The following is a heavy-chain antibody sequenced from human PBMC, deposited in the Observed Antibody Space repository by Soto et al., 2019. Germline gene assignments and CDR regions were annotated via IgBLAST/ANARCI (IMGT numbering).Heavy chain of an antibody. CDR1: GYTFTSYD. D-gene: IGHD2-15*01. CDR2: MNPNSGNP. J-gene: IGHJ4*02. V-gene: IGHV1-8*01. Sequence: GASVKVSCKASGYTFTSYDINWVRQATGQGLERKGWMNPNSGNPGYAQKFEGRVSMTRNTSISTADMALSSLRSEDTAVDYCARSKWGCSGGSCQSGRGFGYWGQGTRVTVSS. CDR3: ARSKWGCSGGSCQSGRGFGY.